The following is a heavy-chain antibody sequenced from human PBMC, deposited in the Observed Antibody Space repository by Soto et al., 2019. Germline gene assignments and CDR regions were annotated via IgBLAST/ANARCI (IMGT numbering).Heavy chain of an antibody. J-gene: IGHJ3*02. CDR1: GGSISRYY. CDR2: IYYSGST. V-gene: IGHV4-59*01. Sequence: SETLSLPRTVSGGSISRYYWSRIRQPPGKGLEWIGYIYYSGSTNYNPSLKSRVTISVDTSKNQFSLKLSSVTAADTAVYYCARGHSSGWIDAFDIWGQGTMVTVSS. CDR3: ARGHSSGWIDAFDI. D-gene: IGHD6-19*01.